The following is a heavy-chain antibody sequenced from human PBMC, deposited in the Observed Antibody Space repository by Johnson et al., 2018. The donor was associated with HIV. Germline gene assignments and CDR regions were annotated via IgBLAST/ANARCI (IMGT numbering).Heavy chain of an antibody. V-gene: IGHV3-15*05. CDR2: IKSKTDGGTT. CDR3: ARPAYSGTWTDAFDI. J-gene: IGHJ3*02. CDR1: GFTFSNAW. D-gene: IGHD1-26*01. Sequence: VQLVESGGGLVQPGGSLRLSCAASGFTFSNAWMSWVRQAPGKGLEWVGRIKSKTDGGTTDYAAPVKGRFTISRDDSKNTLYLQMNSLRAEDTALYYCARPAYSGTWTDAFDIWGQGTMVTVSS.